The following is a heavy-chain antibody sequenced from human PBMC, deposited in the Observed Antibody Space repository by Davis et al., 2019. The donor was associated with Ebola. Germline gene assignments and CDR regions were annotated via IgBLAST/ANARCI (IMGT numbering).Heavy chain of an antibody. CDR2: IKNDGSEK. CDR1: GFSFSTHW. CDR3: VRLNSKDINSDY. V-gene: IGHV3-7*03. D-gene: IGHD4-11*01. J-gene: IGHJ4*02. Sequence: PGGSLRLSCVVSGFSFSTHWMSWVRQAPGKGLEWVANIKNDGSEKYYADSVKGRFTISRDNTKNSLFLQMNSLRAEDTAVYYYVRLNSKDINSDYWGQGTLVTVSS.